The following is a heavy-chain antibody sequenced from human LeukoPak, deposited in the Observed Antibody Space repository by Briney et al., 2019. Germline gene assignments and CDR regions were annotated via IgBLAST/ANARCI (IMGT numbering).Heavy chain of an antibody. CDR2: INPNSGGT. CDR1: GYTFTGYY. Sequence: ASVKVSCKASGYTFTGYYMHWVRQAPGQGLEWMGWINPNSGGTNYAQKFQGRVTMTRNTSISTAYMELRSLRSDDTAVYYCARDSIVGATTLDYWGQGTLVTVSS. V-gene: IGHV1-2*02. J-gene: IGHJ4*02. D-gene: IGHD1-26*01. CDR3: ARDSIVGATTLDY.